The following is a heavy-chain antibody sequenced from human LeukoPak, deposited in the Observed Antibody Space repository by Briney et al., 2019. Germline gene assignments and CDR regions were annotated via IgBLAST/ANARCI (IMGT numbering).Heavy chain of an antibody. Sequence: ASVKVSCKASGYTFTSYGISWVRQAPGQGLEWMGWISAYNGNTKFAQKLQGRVTTTTDTSTSTAYMELRSLRPDDTAVYYCARDVVVAALPGYWGQGTLVTVSS. D-gene: IGHD2-21*02. V-gene: IGHV1-18*01. J-gene: IGHJ4*02. CDR2: ISAYNGNT. CDR3: ARDVVVAALPGY. CDR1: GYTFTSYG.